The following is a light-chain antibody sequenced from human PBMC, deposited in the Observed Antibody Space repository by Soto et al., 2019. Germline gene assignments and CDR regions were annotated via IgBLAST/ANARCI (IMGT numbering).Light chain of an antibody. Sequence: DIQMTQAPSSLSASVVDRVTITCRASQSISSYLNWYQHKPGKAPNLLIYAATTLQSGVPSRFSGSGSGTGFTLTISSLQPEDFATYYCQKSYSNPRTFGQGTKVDI. CDR2: AAT. J-gene: IGKJ1*01. CDR1: QSISSY. CDR3: QKSYSNPRT. V-gene: IGKV1-39*01.